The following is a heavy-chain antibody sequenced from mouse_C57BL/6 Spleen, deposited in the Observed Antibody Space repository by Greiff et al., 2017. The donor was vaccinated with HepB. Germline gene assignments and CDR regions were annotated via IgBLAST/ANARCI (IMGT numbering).Heavy chain of an antibody. CDR1: GYSFTDYN. Sequence: EVKLMESGPELVKPGASVKISCKASGYSFTDYNMNWVKQSNGKSLEWIGVINPNYGTTSYNQKFKGKATLTVDQSSSTAYMQLNSLTSEDSAVYYCARWGDYDGSWFAYWGQGTLVTVSA. D-gene: IGHD2-4*01. CDR3: ARWGDYDGSWFAY. J-gene: IGHJ3*01. V-gene: IGHV1-39*01. CDR2: INPNYGTT.